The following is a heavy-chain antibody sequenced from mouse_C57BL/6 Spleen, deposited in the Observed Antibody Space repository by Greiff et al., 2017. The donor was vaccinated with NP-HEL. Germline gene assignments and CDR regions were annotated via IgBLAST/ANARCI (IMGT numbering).Heavy chain of an antibody. Sequence: VQRVESGAELVRPGASVTLSCKASGYTFTDYEMHWVKQTPVHGLEWIGAIDPETGGTAYNQKFKGKAILTADKSSSTAYMELRSLTSEDSAVYYCTERRDYNPAWFAYWGQGTLVTVSA. CDR2: IDPETGGT. V-gene: IGHV1-15*01. D-gene: IGHD2-13*01. J-gene: IGHJ3*01. CDR3: TERRDYNPAWFAY. CDR1: GYTFTDYE.